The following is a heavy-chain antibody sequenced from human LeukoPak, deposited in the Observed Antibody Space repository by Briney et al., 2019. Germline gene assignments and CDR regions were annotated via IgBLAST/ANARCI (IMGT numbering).Heavy chain of an antibody. CDR1: GGSINSGDYY. J-gene: IGHJ4*02. D-gene: IGHD3-3*01. CDR2: IYYSGST. CDR3: ARGLPWSGYDY. Sequence: TSETLSLTCTVSGGSINSGDYYWSWIRQPPGKGLEWIGYIYYSGSTYYNPSLKSRVTISVDTSKNQFSLKLSSVTAADTAVYYCARGLPWSGYDYWGQGTLVTVSS. V-gene: IGHV4-30-4*08.